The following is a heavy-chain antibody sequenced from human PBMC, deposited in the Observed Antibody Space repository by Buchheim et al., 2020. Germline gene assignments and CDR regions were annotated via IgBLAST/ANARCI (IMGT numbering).Heavy chain of an antibody. D-gene: IGHD3-10*01. J-gene: IGHJ4*02. CDR2: IKPDGSDK. CDR3: AREDYFHFEY. Sequence: EVQLVESGGDLVQPGGSLRLSCGASGFTFRNSWMSWVRQSPGKRLEWVATIKPDGSDKYYVDSVKGRFTISRDNAKNSLYLQFNSPRAEDTAVYFCAREDYFHFEYWGRGTL. CDR1: GFTFRNSW. V-gene: IGHV3-7*01.